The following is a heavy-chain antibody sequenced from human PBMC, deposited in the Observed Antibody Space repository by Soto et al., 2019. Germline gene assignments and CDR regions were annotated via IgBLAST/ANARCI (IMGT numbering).Heavy chain of an antibody. CDR1: GFTFSSYG. D-gene: IGHD1-26*01. V-gene: IGHV3-30*18. CDR3: ANLPAAVGTTDAFDI. J-gene: IGHJ3*02. Sequence: QVQLVESGGRVVQPGRSLRLSCAASGFTFSSYGMHWVRQAPGRGLEWVAVISYDGNDQYYSDSVKGRFTISRDNSKSTLDLQMNSLRAEDTAVYFCANLPAAVGTTDAFDIWGQGTMVTVSS. CDR2: ISYDGNDQ.